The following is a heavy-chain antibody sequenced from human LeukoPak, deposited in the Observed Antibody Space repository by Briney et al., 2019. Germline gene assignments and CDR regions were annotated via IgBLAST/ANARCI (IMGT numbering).Heavy chain of an antibody. CDR3: VNHDYGDSYVG. CDR2: ITPDGTKT. J-gene: IGHJ4*02. V-gene: IGHV3-74*01. CDR1: GITFNIYW. D-gene: IGHD4-17*01. Sequence: PGGSLRLSCEASGITFNIYWMHWVRQAPGKGLAWVSRITPDGTKTDYADSVKGRFTISRDNAKNTLYLQMNSLRAEDAAVYFCVNHDYGDSYVGGGQGTLVTVSS.